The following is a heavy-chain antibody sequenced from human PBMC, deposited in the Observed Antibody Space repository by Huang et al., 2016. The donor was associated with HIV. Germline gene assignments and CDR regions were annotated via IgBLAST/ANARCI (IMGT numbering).Heavy chain of an antibody. CDR3: ARVGDYGDYSCDH. D-gene: IGHD4-17*01. CDR1: GFIFSSYD. J-gene: IGHJ4*02. Sequence: EVQLVESGGGLVQPGGSLRLSCAASGFIFSSYDMQWVRQGTGKGLDGVSSIGPAGDTYYPGSVKGRFTISRDNAKNSLYLQMNSLRAGDTAMYYCARVGDYGDYSCDHWGQGTLVTVSP. V-gene: IGHV3-13*01. CDR2: IGPAGDT.